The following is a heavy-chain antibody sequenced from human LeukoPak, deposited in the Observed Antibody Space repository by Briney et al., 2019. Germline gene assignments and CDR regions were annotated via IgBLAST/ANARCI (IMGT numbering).Heavy chain of an antibody. CDR1: GFTVSNNY. V-gene: IGHV3-11*04. Sequence: GGSLRLSCAASGFTVSNNYMSWVRQAPGKGLEWVSYISSHGSTIYYADSVKGRFTISRDNAKNSLYLQMTSLRAEDTAVYYCARSPSYKGWFDPWGQGTLVTVSS. J-gene: IGHJ5*02. CDR3: ARSPSYKGWFDP. CDR2: ISSHGSTI. D-gene: IGHD1-14*01.